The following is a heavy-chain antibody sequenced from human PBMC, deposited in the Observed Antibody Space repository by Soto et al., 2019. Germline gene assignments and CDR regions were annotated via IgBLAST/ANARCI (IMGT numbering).Heavy chain of an antibody. CDR2: IYYSGST. Sequence: SSETLSLTCTVSGGSISSSNYYWGWIRQPPGKGLEWIGSIYYSGSTYYNPSLKSRVTISVDTSKNQFSLKLNSVTAADTAVYYCARRRVVPAANGNYYYYMDVWGKGTTVTVSS. J-gene: IGHJ6*03. CDR3: ARRRVVPAANGNYYYYMDV. D-gene: IGHD2-2*01. CDR1: GGSISSSNYY. V-gene: IGHV4-39*01.